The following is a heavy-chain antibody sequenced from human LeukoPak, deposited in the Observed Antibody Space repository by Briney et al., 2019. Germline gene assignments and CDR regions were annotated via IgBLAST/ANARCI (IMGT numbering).Heavy chain of an antibody. CDR3: ARDYVWGSDRYTDY. CDR2: IRQDGSEK. CDR1: GFTFSNYW. J-gene: IGHJ4*02. Sequence: SGGSLRLSCAPSGFTFSNYWMTWVRQAPGRGLEWVANIRQDGSEKYYVDSVKGRFTISRDNAKNSLYLQMNSLRAEDTAVYYCARDYVWGSDRYTDYWGQGTLVTVSS. V-gene: IGHV3-7*05. D-gene: IGHD3-16*02.